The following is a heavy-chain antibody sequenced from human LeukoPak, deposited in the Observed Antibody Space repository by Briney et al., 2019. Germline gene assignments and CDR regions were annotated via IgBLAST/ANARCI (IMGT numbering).Heavy chain of an antibody. D-gene: IGHD6-6*01. V-gene: IGHV3-23*01. Sequence: SGGSLRLSCAASGFTFSSYAMTWVRQAPGKGLEWDSAISGSGAYTYHEDSVKGRFTISRDNSKNTLYLQMNSLRAEDTAVYYCAKVLDSSRYWYFDLWGRGTLVTVSS. J-gene: IGHJ2*01. CDR3: AKVLDSSRYWYFDL. CDR1: GFTFSSYA. CDR2: ISGSGAYT.